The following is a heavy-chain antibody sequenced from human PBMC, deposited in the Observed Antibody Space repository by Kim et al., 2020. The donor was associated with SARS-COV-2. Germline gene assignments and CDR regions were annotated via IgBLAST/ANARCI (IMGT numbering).Heavy chain of an antibody. CDR3: ARQKGSWYQLPVDY. CDR1: GGSVNSSSYY. D-gene: IGHD2-2*01. J-gene: IGHJ4*02. Sequence: SETLSLTCTVSGGSVNSSSYYWGRIRQPPGKGLEWIGSYYYSGSTYYNPSLKREVTISVHTSNNQFSLRLSSLTAADTAGYYCARQKGSWYQLPVDYWGQGALVTVSS. V-gene: IGHV4-39*01. CDR2: YYYSGST.